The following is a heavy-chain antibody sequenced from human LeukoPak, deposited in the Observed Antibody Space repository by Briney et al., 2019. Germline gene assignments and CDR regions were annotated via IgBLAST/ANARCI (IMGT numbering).Heavy chain of an antibody. CDR1: GYTLTSYG. Sequence: ASVKVSCKASGYTLTSYGISWVRQAPGQGLEWMGWINTYNGNTNYAQKLQGRVNMSTDTSTSTAYMELRSLRSDDTAIYYCARDLGINHYYYYYLDVWGKGTTVTISS. CDR3: ARDLGINHYYYYYLDV. J-gene: IGHJ6*03. V-gene: IGHV1-18*01. CDR2: INTYNGNT.